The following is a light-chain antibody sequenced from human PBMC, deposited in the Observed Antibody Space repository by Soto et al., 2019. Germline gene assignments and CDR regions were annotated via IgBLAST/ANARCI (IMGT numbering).Light chain of an antibody. CDR1: SSDVGGYNY. V-gene: IGLV2-14*01. CDR3: SSYTSSSTLYVV. CDR2: DVS. J-gene: IGLJ2*01. Sequence: QSALTQPASVSGSPGQSITISCTGTSSDVGGYNYVSWYQQHPGKAPKLMIYDVSNRPSGLSNHFSGSKSGNTDTLTIAGVQSEEEAGYYCSSYTSSSTLYVVFGGGTKVTVL.